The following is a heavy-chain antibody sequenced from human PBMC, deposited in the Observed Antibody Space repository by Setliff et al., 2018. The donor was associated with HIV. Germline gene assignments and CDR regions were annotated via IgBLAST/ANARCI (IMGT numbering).Heavy chain of an antibody. D-gene: IGHD3-10*01. J-gene: IGHJ3*02. CDR1: GGSISNNNYY. CDR3: ARASAERSSVRGLGIAFDI. Sequence: SETLSLTCAVSGGSISNNNYYWGWIRQGPGKGLEWIGYIYYSGSTFYNPSLKSRVSISVDTSKNQFSLKLSSVTAADTAVYYCARASAERSSVRGLGIAFDIWGQGTMVTVSS. V-gene: IGHV4-31*11. CDR2: IYYSGST.